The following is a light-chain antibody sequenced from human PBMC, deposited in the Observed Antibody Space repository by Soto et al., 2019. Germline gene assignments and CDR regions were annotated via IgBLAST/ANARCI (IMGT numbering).Light chain of an antibody. CDR2: AAS. CDR1: QGIRDF. J-gene: IGKJ4*01. Sequence: DIQLTQSPSFLSASVGDRVTITCRASQGIRDFLAWYQQKPGKAPKLLIYAASTLQAGVPTRFSGFASGTDFTLTINNLQPEDSATYYCQQFNVSPLTFGGGTKVEIK. CDR3: QQFNVSPLT. V-gene: IGKV1-9*01.